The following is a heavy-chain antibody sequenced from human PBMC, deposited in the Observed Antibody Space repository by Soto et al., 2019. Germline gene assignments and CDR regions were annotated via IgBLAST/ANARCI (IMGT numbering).Heavy chain of an antibody. V-gene: IGHV4-39*01. CDR1: GGSISSSSYY. D-gene: IGHD6-13*01. CDR2: IYYSGST. CDR3: ARAGFVAAAKSGDYNYYYYYMDV. Sequence: SETLSLTCTVSGGSISSSSYYWGWIRQPPGKGLEWIGSIYYSGSTYYNPSLKSRVTISVDTSKNQFSLKLSSVTAADTAVYYCARAGFVAAAKSGDYNYYYYYMDVWGKGTTVTVSS. J-gene: IGHJ6*03.